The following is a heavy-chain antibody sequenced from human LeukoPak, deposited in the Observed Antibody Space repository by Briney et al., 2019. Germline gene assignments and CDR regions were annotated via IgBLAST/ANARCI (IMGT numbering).Heavy chain of an antibody. CDR1: GFTFGNYA. J-gene: IGHJ5*02. V-gene: IGHV3-23*01. Sequence: GGSLRLSCEASGFTFGNYAMNWVRQAPGKGLEWVSTISGTGSSTYYADSAKGRFTISRDNSKGTLFLQLNSLTAADTAMYFCAKASVAIPQYCNSWGQGTLVTVSS. CDR3: AKASVAIPQYCNS. CDR2: ISGTGSST. D-gene: IGHD2-2*02.